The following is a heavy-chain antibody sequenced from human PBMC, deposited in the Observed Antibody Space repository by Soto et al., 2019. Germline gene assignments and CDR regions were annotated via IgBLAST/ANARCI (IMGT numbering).Heavy chain of an antibody. CDR1: GFTFSSYA. CDR2: ISGSGGST. V-gene: IGHV3-23*01. CDR3: AKDRSPINYFDY. J-gene: IGHJ4*02. Sequence: EVQLLESGGGLVQPGGSLRLSCAASGFTFSSYAMSWVRQAPGKGLEWVSAISGSGGSTYYADSVKGRFTISRDNSKNTLYLQINSLRADDTAVYYCAKDRSPINYFDYWGQGTLVTVSS.